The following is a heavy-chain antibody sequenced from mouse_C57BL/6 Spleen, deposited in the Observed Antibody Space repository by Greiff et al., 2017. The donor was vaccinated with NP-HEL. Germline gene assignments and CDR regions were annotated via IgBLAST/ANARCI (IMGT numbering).Heavy chain of an antibody. Sequence: VQLQESGAELVRPGASVTLSCKASGYTFTDYEMHWVKQTPVHGLEWIGAIDPETGGTAYNQKFKGKAILTADKSSSPAYMELRSLTSEDSAVYYCTREVFQVPPPFDYWGQGTTLTVSS. J-gene: IGHJ2*01. CDR3: TREVFQVPPPFDY. D-gene: IGHD5-1*01. CDR2: IDPETGGT. CDR1: GYTFTDYE. V-gene: IGHV1-15*01.